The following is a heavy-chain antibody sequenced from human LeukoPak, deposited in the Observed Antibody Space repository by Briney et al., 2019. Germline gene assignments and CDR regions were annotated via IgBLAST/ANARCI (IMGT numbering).Heavy chain of an antibody. J-gene: IGHJ4*02. V-gene: IGHV3-74*01. D-gene: IGHD3-9*01. CDR3: ARTTFYDILTGAPSAFDY. Sequence: PGGSLRLSCAASGFTFSSYWMHWVRQAPGKGLVWVPRINSDGSSTSYADSVKGRFTISRDNAKNTLYLQMNSLRAEDTAVYYCARTTFYDILTGAPSAFDYWGQGTLVTVSS. CDR2: INSDGSST. CDR1: GFTFSSYW.